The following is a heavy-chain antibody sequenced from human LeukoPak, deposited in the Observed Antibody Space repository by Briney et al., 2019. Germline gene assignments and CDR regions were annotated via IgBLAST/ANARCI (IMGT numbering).Heavy chain of an antibody. Sequence: ASVKVSCKASGYSFTSYGITWVREAPGEGPEWMGWISGSTGNTHYAQNVQGRVTMTTDTATSTAYMELRSLGSDDTAVYYCARVGRDCSSINCYWEDWFDPWGQGTLVIVSS. CDR3: ARVGRDCSSINCYWEDWFDP. V-gene: IGHV1-18*01. D-gene: IGHD2-2*01. CDR1: GYSFTSYG. CDR2: ISGSTGNT. J-gene: IGHJ5*02.